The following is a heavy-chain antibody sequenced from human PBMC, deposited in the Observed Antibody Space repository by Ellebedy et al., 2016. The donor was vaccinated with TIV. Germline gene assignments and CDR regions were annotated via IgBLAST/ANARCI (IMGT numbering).Heavy chain of an antibody. J-gene: IGHJ4*02. CDR1: GGSISSTNW. Sequence: MPGGSLRLSCAVSGGSISSTNWWSWVRQAPGKGLEWIGEIFHSGTTNYNPSLKSRVTISVDKSKNQFSLKLTSVTAADTAVYYCASSGWPGHWGQGTLVTVSS. V-gene: IGHV4-4*02. CDR2: IFHSGTT. CDR3: ASSGWPGH. D-gene: IGHD6-19*01.